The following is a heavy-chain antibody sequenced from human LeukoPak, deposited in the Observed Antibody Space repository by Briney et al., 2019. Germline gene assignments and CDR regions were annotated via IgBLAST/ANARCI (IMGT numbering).Heavy chain of an antibody. CDR1: GFTFSSYW. CDR2: IKQDGSAK. CDR3: ARGSGWLEDF. J-gene: IGHJ4*02. V-gene: IGHV3-7*01. D-gene: IGHD6-19*01. Sequence: PGGSLRLSCAASGFTFSSYWMNWVRQAPGKGLEWVANIKQDGSAKNYVDSVKGRFTISRDNAKNSLYLQMNSLRAEDTGVCYCARGSGWLEDFWGQGTLVTVSS.